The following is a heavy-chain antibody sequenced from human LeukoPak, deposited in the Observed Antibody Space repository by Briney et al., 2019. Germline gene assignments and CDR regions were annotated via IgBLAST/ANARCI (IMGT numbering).Heavy chain of an antibody. CDR1: GFTFSSYW. Sequence: PGGSLRLSCAASGFTFSSYWMSWVRQAPGKGLEWVANIKQDGSEKYYVDSVKGRFIISRDNAKNSLYLQTNSLRAEDTAVYYCARVQGTVTTSGTYYYYYGMDVWGQGTTVTVSS. J-gene: IGHJ6*02. CDR3: ARVQGTVTTSGTYYYYYGMDV. D-gene: IGHD4-17*01. V-gene: IGHV3-7*01. CDR2: IKQDGSEK.